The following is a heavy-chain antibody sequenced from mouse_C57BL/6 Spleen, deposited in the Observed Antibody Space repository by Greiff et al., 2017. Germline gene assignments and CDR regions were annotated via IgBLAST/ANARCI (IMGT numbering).Heavy chain of an antibody. V-gene: IGHV1-64*01. J-gene: IGHJ3*01. CDR1: GYTFTSYW. CDR2: IHPNSGST. CDR3: ARDSSGYAWFAY. D-gene: IGHD3-2*02. Sequence: QVQLQQPGAELVKPGASVKLSCKASGYTFTSYWMHWVKQRPGQGLEWIRMIHPNSGSTNYNEKFKSKATLTVDKSSSTAYMQLSSLTSEDSAVYYCARDSSGYAWFAYWGQGTLVTVSA.